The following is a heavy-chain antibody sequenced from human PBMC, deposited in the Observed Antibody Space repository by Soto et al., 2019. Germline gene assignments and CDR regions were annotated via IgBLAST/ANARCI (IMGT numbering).Heavy chain of an antibody. V-gene: IGHV4-34*01. CDR2: INHSGST. CDR1: GGSFSGYY. J-gene: IGHJ4*02. D-gene: IGHD3-10*01. CDR3: ATKGMIRGVTAD. Sequence: QVQLQQWGAGLLKPSEILSLTCAVYGGSFSGYYWSWIRQPPGKGLEWIGEINHSGSTNYNPSLKSRVTISVDTSKNQFSLKLSSVTAADTAVYYCATKGMIRGVTADWGQGTLVTVSS.